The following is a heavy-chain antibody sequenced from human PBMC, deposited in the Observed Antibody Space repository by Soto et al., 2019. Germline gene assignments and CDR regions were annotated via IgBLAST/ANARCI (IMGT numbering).Heavy chain of an antibody. CDR2: IYHSGST. J-gene: IGHJ3*02. CDR3: ARQYYYDSPDAFDI. CDR1: GGSISSGGYS. Sequence: QLQLQESGSGLVKPSQTLSLTCAVSGGSISSGGYSWSWIRQPPGKGLEWIGYIYHSGSTYYNQSLKSRVTISVDRSKNQFSLKLSSVTAADTAVYYCARQYYYDSPDAFDIWGQGTMVTVSS. V-gene: IGHV4-30-2*01. D-gene: IGHD3-22*01.